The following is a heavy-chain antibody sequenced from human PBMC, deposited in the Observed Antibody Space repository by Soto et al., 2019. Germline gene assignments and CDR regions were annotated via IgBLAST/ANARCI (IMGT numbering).Heavy chain of an antibody. J-gene: IGHJ4*02. CDR2: IIPILGIA. CDR1: GGTFSSYT. V-gene: IGHV1-69*04. Sequence: SVKVSCKASGGTFSSYTISWVRQAPGQGLEWMGRIIPILGIANYAQKFQGRVTITADKSTSTAYMELSSLRSEDTAVYYCARDLPYCSGGSCYGVGFDYWGQGTLVTSPQ. D-gene: IGHD2-15*01. CDR3: ARDLPYCSGGSCYGVGFDY.